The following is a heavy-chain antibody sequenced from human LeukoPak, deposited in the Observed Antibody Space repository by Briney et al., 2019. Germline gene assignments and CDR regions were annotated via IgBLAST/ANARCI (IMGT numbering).Heavy chain of an antibody. V-gene: IGHV4-34*01. Sequence: SETLSLTCAVYGESFSGYYWSWIRQTPRKGLEWIGEINHTGGTNYNPSLKSRVTISGDTSKNQFSLKLSSVTAADTAVYYCARHVVTPDAFDIWGQGTMVTVSS. D-gene: IGHD2-15*01. J-gene: IGHJ3*02. CDR1: GESFSGYY. CDR3: ARHVVTPDAFDI. CDR2: INHTGGT.